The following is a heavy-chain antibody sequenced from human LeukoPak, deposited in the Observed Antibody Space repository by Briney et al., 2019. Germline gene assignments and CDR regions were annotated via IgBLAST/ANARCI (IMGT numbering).Heavy chain of an antibody. CDR1: GYTFTSYY. Sequence: ASVNVSCKASGYTFTSYYIHWVRQAPGQGLQWMGIINPSGGRTNYAQKFQGRVTMTRGTSTSTVYMDLSSLRSEDTAVYYCARTSGRCDYRCFDYWGQGTLVTISS. J-gene: IGHJ4*02. V-gene: IGHV1-46*01. CDR3: ARTSGRCDYRCFDY. D-gene: IGHD4-17*01. CDR2: INPSGGRT.